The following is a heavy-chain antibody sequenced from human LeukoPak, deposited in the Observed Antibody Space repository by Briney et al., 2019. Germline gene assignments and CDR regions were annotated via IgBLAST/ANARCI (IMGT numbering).Heavy chain of an antibody. D-gene: IGHD3-3*01. V-gene: IGHV4-59*08. CDR1: GGPISSYY. Sequence: SETLSLTCTVSGGPISSYYWSWIRQPPGKGLEWIGYIYYSGSTNYNPSLKSRVTISVDTSKNQFSLRLSSVTAADTAVYYCARLPARSAPFDYWGQGTLVTVSS. CDR2: IYYSGST. CDR3: ARLPARSAPFDY. J-gene: IGHJ4*02.